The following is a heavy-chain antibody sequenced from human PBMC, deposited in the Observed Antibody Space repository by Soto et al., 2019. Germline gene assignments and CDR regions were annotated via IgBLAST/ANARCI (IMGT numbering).Heavy chain of an antibody. Sequence: SETLSLTCAVYGGSFSGYYWSWIRQPPGKGLEWIGEINHSGSTNYNPSLKSRVTIPVDMSKNQFSLKLSSVTAADTAVYYCEISASWWNFDYWGQGTLVTVSS. J-gene: IGHJ4*02. CDR1: GGSFSGYY. D-gene: IGHD2-15*01. V-gene: IGHV4-34*01. CDR2: INHSGST. CDR3: EISASWWNFDY.